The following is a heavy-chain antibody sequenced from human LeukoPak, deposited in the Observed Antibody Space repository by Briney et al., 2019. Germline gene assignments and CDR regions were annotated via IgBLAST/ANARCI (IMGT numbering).Heavy chain of an antibody. V-gene: IGHV3-7*01. Sequence: LSLTCAVSGGSISSGGYSWSWIRQPPGKGLEWVASTQPDGGAQYYLDSVRGRFTISRDNAKNSLYLQMNSLRAADTAVYYCLRHHDLWGQGTLVTVSS. CDR2: TQPDGGAQ. J-gene: IGHJ4*02. D-gene: IGHD3-3*01. CDR3: LRHHDL. CDR1: GGSISSGGYS.